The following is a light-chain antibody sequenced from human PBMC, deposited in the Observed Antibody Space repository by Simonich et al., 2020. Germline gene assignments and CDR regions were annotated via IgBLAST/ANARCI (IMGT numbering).Light chain of an antibody. J-gene: IGKJ1*01. V-gene: IGKV3-15*01. CDR3: QQYNNWPPWT. CDR1: QSVSST. CDR2: GAS. Sequence: EIVMTQSPATLSVSPGERATLSGKASQSVSSTLALYQQKPGQAPRLIIYGASTRSTGIPARVSGSGSGTEFTLTISSLQSEDFAVYYCQQYNNWPPWTFGQGTKVEIK.